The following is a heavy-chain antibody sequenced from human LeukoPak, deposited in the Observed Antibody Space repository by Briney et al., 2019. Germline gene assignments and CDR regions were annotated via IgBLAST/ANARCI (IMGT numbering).Heavy chain of an antibody. Sequence: GESLRLSCTASGFTFSNFWMGWVRQAPGKGLEWVANIKQDETEKFYLGSVKGRFTISRDFSKNTLYLQMNSLRVEDTALYYCAKGPKLGDGFHCDSWDQGTLVTVSS. CDR1: GFTFSNFW. CDR2: IKQDETEK. V-gene: IGHV3-7*03. J-gene: IGHJ4*02. CDR3: AKGPKLGDGFHCDS. D-gene: IGHD5-24*01.